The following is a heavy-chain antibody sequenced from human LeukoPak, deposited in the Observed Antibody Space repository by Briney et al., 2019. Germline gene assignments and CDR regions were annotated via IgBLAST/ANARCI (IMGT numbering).Heavy chain of an antibody. CDR3: ASPPGHDSTPDAFDI. D-gene: IGHD3-22*01. J-gene: IGHJ3*02. V-gene: IGHV4-34*01. Sequence: PSETLSLTCTVSGGSISSYYLSWIRQPPGKGLEWIGEINHSGSTNYNPSLKSRVTISVDTSKNQFSLKLSSVTAAETAVYYCASPPGHDSTPDAFDIWGQGTMVTVSS. CDR1: GGSISSYY. CDR2: INHSGST.